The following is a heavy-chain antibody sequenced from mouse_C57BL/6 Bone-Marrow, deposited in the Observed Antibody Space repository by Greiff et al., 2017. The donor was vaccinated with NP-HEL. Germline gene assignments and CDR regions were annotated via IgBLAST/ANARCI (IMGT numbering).Heavy chain of an antibody. CDR3: ATPTYDYDLDY. Sequence: VQLQQPGAELVRPGSSVKLSCKASGYTFTSYWMDWVKQRPGQGLEWIGNIYPSDSETHYKPKFQDKATLTVDKSSSTAYMQLSSLTSEDSAVYYCATPTYDYDLDYWGQGTTLTVSS. CDR2: IYPSDSET. V-gene: IGHV1-61*01. D-gene: IGHD2-4*01. CDR1: GYTFTSYW. J-gene: IGHJ2*01.